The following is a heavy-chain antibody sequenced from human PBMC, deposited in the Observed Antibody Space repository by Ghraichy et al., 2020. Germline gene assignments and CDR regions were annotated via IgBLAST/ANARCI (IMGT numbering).Heavy chain of an antibody. Sequence: GGSLRLSWVGSGFTVSDDTMCWVRYRPGQGIEWVSEIRRRGVTTAYADPVRGRFNITRDNAKNTLYLQMRSLRVDDTAVYYCAKDSDKSLAFDSWGQGNLVTVCS. CDR1: GFTVSDDT. CDR3: AKDSDKSLAFDS. CDR2: IRRRGVTT. D-gene: IGHD3-16*02. V-gene: IGHV3-23*01. J-gene: IGHJ4*02.